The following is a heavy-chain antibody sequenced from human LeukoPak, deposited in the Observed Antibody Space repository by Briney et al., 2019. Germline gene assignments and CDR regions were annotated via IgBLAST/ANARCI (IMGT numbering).Heavy chain of an antibody. Sequence: ASVKVSCKASGGTFSSYAISWVRQAPGQELEWMGRIIPIFGTANYAQKFQGRVTITTDESTSTAYMELSSLRSEDTAVYYCARDLGGTFSYWYFDLWGRGTLVTVSS. D-gene: IGHD3-10*01. V-gene: IGHV1-69*05. CDR1: GGTFSSYA. CDR3: ARDLGGTFSYWYFDL. J-gene: IGHJ2*01. CDR2: IIPIFGTA.